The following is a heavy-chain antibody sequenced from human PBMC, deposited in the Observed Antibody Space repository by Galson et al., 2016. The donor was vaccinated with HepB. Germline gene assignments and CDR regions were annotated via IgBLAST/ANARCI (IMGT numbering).Heavy chain of an antibody. D-gene: IGHD4-17*01. CDR3: AKAPATPMRLRVPSRTRPSEGTFDY. J-gene: IGHJ4*02. V-gene: IGHV3-23*02. Sequence: SGAEVKKPGESLRISCQGSTVTLSAYAMHWVRQPPGKGPEWVSVSSGGGGSTLYGDSVKGRFTISRDNSKNTLYLQMDRLRDEDTAVYYCAKAPATPMRLRVPSRTRPSEGTFDYWGQGVLVIVSS. CDR2: SSGGGGST. CDR1: TVTLSAYA.